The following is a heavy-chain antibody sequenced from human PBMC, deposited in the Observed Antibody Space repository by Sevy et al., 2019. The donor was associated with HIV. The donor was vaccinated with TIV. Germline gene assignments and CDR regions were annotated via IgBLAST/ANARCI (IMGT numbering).Heavy chain of an antibody. Sequence: GGSLRLSCVVSGISFTTSGMHWVRQAPGKGLEWVAVISYHGRDKFYAESVKGRSTISRDNSKNMLYLQMNSLRAEDTAVYYCAKDFTGYNGMDVWGQGTKVTVS. CDR1: GISFTTSG. J-gene: IGHJ6*02. CDR3: AKDFTGYNGMDV. V-gene: IGHV3-30*18. D-gene: IGHD3-9*01. CDR2: ISYHGRDK.